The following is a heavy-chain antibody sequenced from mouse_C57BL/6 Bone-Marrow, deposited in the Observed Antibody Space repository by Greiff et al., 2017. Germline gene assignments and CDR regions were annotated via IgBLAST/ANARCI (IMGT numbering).Heavy chain of an antibody. CDR3: ARRNCFRTLDY. V-gene: IGHV5-6*02. J-gene: IGHJ2*01. D-gene: IGHD4-1*01. Sequence: EVMLVESGGDLVKPGGSLKLSCAASGFTFSSYGMSWVRQTPDKRLEWVANISSGGSYTYYPDSVKGRFTISRDNAKNTLYLQMSSLKSEDTAMYDCARRNCFRTLDYWGQGTTLTVSS. CDR2: ISSGGSYT. CDR1: GFTFSSYG.